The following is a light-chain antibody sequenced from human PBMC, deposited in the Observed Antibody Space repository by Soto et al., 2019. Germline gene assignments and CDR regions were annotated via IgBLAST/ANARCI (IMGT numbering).Light chain of an antibody. CDR3: QQYGSSPLT. CDR1: QSVSSSY. CDR2: GAS. Sequence: IVLTQSPGTLSLSPGERATLSCRASQSVSSSYLAWYRQKPGQAPRLLIYGASSRATGIPDRFSGSGSGTDFTLTISRLEPEDFAVYYCQQYGSSPLTFGGGTKVDI. J-gene: IGKJ4*01. V-gene: IGKV3-20*01.